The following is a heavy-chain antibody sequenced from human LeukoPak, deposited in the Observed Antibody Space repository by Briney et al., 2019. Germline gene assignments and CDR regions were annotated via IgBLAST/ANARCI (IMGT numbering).Heavy chain of an antibody. CDR1: GYSISSGYY. V-gene: IGHV4-38-2*01. CDR2: IYHSGST. J-gene: IGHJ3*02. Sequence: SETLSLTXAVSGYSISSGYYWDWIRQPPGKGLEWIGSIYHSGSTYYNPSLKSRVTISVDTSKNQFSLKLSSVTAADTAVYYCASASSFDAFDIWGQGTMVTVSS. D-gene: IGHD3-10*01. CDR3: ASASSFDAFDI.